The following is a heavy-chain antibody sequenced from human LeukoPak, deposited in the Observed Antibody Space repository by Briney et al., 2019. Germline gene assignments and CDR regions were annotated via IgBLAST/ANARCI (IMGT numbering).Heavy chain of an antibody. D-gene: IGHD3-22*01. Sequence: GGSLRLSCTVSGFTVSSNSMSWVRQAPGKGLEWVSGISWNSGGIDYADSVRGRFTISRDNAENSLYLQMNSLRPEDTALYYCTRARYYSHTSGFDYWGQGTLVTVSS. V-gene: IGHV3-9*01. CDR1: GFTVSSNS. CDR2: ISWNSGGI. J-gene: IGHJ4*02. CDR3: TRARYYSHTSGFDY.